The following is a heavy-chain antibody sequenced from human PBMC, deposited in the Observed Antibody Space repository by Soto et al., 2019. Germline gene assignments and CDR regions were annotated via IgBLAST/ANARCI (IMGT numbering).Heavy chain of an antibody. CDR1: GGSISSSSYY. D-gene: IGHD6-13*01. CDR3: ARQELPGIAAAGTPPAFDY. J-gene: IGHJ4*02. V-gene: IGHV4-39*01. Sequence: QLQLQESGPGLVKPSETLSLTCTVSGGSISSSSYYWGWIRQPPGKGLEWIGSIYYSGSTYYNPSLKSRVTISVDTAKNQFSLKLSSVTAADTAVYYCARQELPGIAAAGTPPAFDYWGQGTLVTVSS. CDR2: IYYSGST.